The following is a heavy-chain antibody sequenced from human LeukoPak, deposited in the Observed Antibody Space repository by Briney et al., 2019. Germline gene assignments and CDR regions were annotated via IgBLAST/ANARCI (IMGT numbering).Heavy chain of an antibody. D-gene: IGHD3-16*01. CDR3: ARKGVLQSPGWFDP. J-gene: IGHJ5*02. CDR2: INHSGST. Sequence: SETLSLTCTVSGGSISSYYWSWIRQPPGKGLEWIGEINHSGSTNYNPSLKSRVTISVDTSKNQFSLKLSSVTAADTAVYYCARKGVLQSPGWFDPWGQGTLVTVSS. V-gene: IGHV4-34*01. CDR1: GGSISSYY.